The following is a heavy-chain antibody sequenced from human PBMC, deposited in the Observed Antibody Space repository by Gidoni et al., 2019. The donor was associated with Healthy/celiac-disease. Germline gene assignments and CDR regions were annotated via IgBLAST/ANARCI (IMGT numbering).Heavy chain of an antibody. CDR1: GFTFSSYS. CDR2: ISSSSSYI. Sequence: EVQLVQSGGGLVKPGGSLRLSCAASGFTFSSYSMNWVRQAPGKGLEGVSSISSSSSYIYYADSVKGRFTISRDNAKNSLYLQMNSLRAEDTAVYYCARDVAIVYWGQGTLVTVSS. CDR3: ARDVAIVY. D-gene: IGHD3-22*01. J-gene: IGHJ4*02. V-gene: IGHV3-21*01.